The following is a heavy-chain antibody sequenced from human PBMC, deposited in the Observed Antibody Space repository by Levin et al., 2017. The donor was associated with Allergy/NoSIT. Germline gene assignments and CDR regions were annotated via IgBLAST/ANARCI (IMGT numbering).Heavy chain of an antibody. V-gene: IGHV3-74*01. D-gene: IGHD4-17*01. J-gene: IGHJ3*02. CDR3: ARPQTGDYGDYEWGDAFDI. CDR2: INSDGSST. Sequence: QAGGSLRLSCAASGFTFSSYWMHWVRQAPGKGLVWVSRINSDGSSTSYADSVKGRFTISRDNAKNTLYLQMNSLRAEDTAVYYCARPQTGDYGDYEWGDAFDIWGQGTMVTVSS. CDR1: GFTFSSYW.